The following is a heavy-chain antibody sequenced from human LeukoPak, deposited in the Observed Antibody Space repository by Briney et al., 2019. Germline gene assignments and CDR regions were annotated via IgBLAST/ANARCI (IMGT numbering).Heavy chain of an antibody. J-gene: IGHJ4*02. V-gene: IGHV1-8*01. CDR2: VNANSGNT. CDR1: GYTFKHYV. D-gene: IGHD3-16*02. Sequence: ASVKVSCKASGYTFKHYVINWVRQAAGQRLEWVGWVNANSGNTGYAQKFQGRVTMTRNTSISTVYMEVNSLTSEDTAVYYCARAPTSVPNYRLDSWGQGTLVAVSS. CDR3: ARAPTSVPNYRLDS.